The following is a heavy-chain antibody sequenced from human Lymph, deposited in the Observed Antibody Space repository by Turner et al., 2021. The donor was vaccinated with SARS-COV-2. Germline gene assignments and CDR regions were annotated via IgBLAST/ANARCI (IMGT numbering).Heavy chain of an antibody. J-gene: IGHJ3*02. D-gene: IGHD3-10*01. CDR2: IYSGGST. Sequence: EVQLVESGGGLVQPGGSLRLSCAASGLTVSSNYMNWVRQAPGKGLEWVSVIYSGGSTFYADSVKGRFTISRDNSKNTLYLQMHSLRAEDTGVYYCARDFREGAFDIWGQGTMVTISS. CDR1: GLTVSSNY. CDR3: ARDFREGAFDI. V-gene: IGHV3-66*01.